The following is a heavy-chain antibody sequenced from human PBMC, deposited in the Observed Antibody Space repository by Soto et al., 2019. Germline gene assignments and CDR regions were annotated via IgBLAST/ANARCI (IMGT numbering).Heavy chain of an antibody. J-gene: IGHJ4*02. Sequence: SETLSLTCAVSGDSVTSNVWWSWVRQPPGKGLGWIGEAYHNGLTDYNPSLKSRVTMSVDTSKNEFSLKLTSLTAADTAIYYCARDAAVPGESDRFDYWGQGTLVTVSS. V-gene: IGHV4-4*02. CDR2: AYHNGLT. D-gene: IGHD6-19*01. CDR1: GDSVTSNVW. CDR3: ARDAAVPGESDRFDY.